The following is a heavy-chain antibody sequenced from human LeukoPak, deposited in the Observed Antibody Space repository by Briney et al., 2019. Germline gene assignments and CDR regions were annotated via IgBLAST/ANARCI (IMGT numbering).Heavy chain of an antibody. J-gene: IGHJ4*02. CDR1: GGSISRYY. V-gene: IGHV4-59*01. CDR3: ARLGFSDGSDNWLSDN. D-gene: IGHD3-10*01. Sequence: PSETLSLTCTVSGGSISRYYWSWIRQPPGKGLEYIGYIYYSGSTNYNPSLKSRATISVDTSKNQFSLKLNSVSAADTAVYYCARLGFSDGSDNWLSDNWGQGTLVTVSS. CDR2: IYYSGST.